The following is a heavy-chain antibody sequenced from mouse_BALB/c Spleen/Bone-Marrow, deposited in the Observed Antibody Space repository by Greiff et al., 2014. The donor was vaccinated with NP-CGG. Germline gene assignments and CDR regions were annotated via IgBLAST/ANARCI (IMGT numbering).Heavy chain of an antibody. CDR3: ARDMGGLLFDY. D-gene: IGHD6-2*01. CDR1: GFIFTDYY. Sequence: VQLKESGGGLVQPGGSLRLSCATSGFIFTDYYMNWVRQPPGKALEWLGFIRNKAYGYTTEYSASVKGRFTISRDNSQSILYLQMNTLRAEDSATYYCARDMGGLLFDYWGQGTTLTVSS. V-gene: IGHV7-3*02. J-gene: IGHJ2*01. CDR2: IRNKAYGYTT.